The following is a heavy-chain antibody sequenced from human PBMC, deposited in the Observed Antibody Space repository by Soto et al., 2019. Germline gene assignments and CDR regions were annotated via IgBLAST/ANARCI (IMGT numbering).Heavy chain of an antibody. CDR3: ARFFYPAAILMGYYNSVMAF. CDR1: RYTIPNNS. D-gene: IGHD2-2*01. CDR2: FSAYNGNT. Sequence: VPVPVSCEVSRYTIPNNSLCCVRRAPRTRLEWIGCFSAYNGNTNYAQKLQGRVTMTTDTSTSTAYMELRSLRSDDTAVYYCARFFYPAAILMGYYNSVMAFWVHRTTV. J-gene: IGHJ6*02. V-gene: IGHV1-18*04.